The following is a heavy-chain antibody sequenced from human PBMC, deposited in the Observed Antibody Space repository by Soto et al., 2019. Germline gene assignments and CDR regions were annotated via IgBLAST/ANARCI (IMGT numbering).Heavy chain of an antibody. CDR1: GGYISSYY. CDR2: IYYSGST. J-gene: IGHJ4*02. V-gene: IGHV4-59*08. D-gene: IGHD6-6*01. Sequence: SETLSLTCTVSGGYISSYYWSWIRQPPGKGLEWIGYIYYSGSTNYNPSLKSRVTISVDTSKNQFSLKLSSVTAADTAVYYCARLRPSSIAARTYFDYWGQGTLVTVSS. CDR3: ARLRPSSIAARTYFDY.